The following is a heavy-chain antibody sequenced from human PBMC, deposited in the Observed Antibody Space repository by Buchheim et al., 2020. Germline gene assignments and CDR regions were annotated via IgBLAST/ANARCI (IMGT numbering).Heavy chain of an antibody. Sequence: EVQLVESGGGLVQPGGSLRLSCAASGFTVSDHYMDWVRQAPGKGLEWVGRTRDKAHSYTTEYAASVKGRFTISRDDSENSLHLKMNSLKTEDTALYYCARASPYSGNYYFDFWGQGTL. CDR3: ARASPYSGNYYFDF. V-gene: IGHV3-72*01. D-gene: IGHD1-26*01. CDR1: GFTVSDHY. CDR2: TRDKAHSYTT. J-gene: IGHJ4*02.